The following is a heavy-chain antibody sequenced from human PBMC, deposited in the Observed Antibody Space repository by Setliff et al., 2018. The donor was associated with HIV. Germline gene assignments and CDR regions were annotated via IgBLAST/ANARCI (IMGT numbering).Heavy chain of an antibody. J-gene: IGHJ3*02. D-gene: IGHD3-22*01. V-gene: IGHV1-69*05. CDR1: GGTFSSYV. CDR3: VRGYYYDKTGYGTFDI. CDR2: IIPMYGVA. Sequence: SVKVSCKASGGTFSSYVISWVRQAPGQGPEWMGGIIPMYGVANYAQKFQGRVTITTDESTSTAYMELSSLRSEDTAVYYCVRGYYYDKTGYGTFDIWGQGTVVTVSS.